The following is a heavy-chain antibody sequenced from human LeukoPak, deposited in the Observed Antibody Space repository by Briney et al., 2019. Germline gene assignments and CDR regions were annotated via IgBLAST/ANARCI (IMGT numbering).Heavy chain of an antibody. J-gene: IGHJ3*01. V-gene: IGHV4-4*07. CDR3: ARGRDGDPFNDAFDF. CDR2: IYTSGIT. CDR1: GGSISSYY. D-gene: IGHD2-21*02. Sequence: PSETLSLTCTVSGGSISSYYRSWIRQPAGKGLEWIGRIYTSGITNYNPSLKSRVTMSVDTSKNQFSLKLSSVTAADTAVYYCARGRDGDPFNDAFDFWGQGTMVTVSS.